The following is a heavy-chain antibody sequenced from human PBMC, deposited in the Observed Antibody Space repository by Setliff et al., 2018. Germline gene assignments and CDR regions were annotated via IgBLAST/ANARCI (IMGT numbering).Heavy chain of an antibody. D-gene: IGHD5-18*01. V-gene: IGHV3-48*01. CDR1: GFNFRNSA. Sequence: GGSLRLSCAASGFNFRNSAMNWVRQAPGKGLEWISYININVDSIYYADSVKGRVTISRDDARSTMYLQMNRLRAEDTAVYYCARDNWVDSVMVTEKGEFWGQGTLVTVPS. CDR3: ARDNWVDSVMVTEKGEF. CDR2: ININVDSI. J-gene: IGHJ4*02.